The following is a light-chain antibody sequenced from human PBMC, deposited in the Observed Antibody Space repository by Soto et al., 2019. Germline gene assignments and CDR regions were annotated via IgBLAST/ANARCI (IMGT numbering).Light chain of an antibody. V-gene: IGKV3-15*01. Sequence: EIMMTQSPATLSVSPGERATLSCRASQNVAGYLAWYQQKPGQPPRLLIYGASTRATGIPARFSGSGYGTDFTLTISSLQSEDFALYYRQQYDGWPRTFGQGTKVEIK. CDR3: QQYDGWPRT. CDR2: GAS. J-gene: IGKJ1*01. CDR1: QNVAGY.